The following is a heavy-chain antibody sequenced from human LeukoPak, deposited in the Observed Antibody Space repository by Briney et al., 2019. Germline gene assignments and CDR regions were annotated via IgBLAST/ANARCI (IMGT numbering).Heavy chain of an antibody. J-gene: IGHJ4*02. D-gene: IGHD3-22*01. CDR2: IIPIFGTA. CDR3: ARDMEDYYDSSGYYYAY. CDR1: GGTFSSYA. Sequence: SVKVSCKASGGTFSSYAISWVRQAPGQGLEWMGGIIPIFGTANYAQKLQGRVTITADESTSTAYMELSSLRSEDTAVYYCARDMEDYYDSSGYYYAYWGQGTLVTVSS. V-gene: IGHV1-69*01.